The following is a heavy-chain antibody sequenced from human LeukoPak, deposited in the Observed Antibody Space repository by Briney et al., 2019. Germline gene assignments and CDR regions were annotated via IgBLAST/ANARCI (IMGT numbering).Heavy chain of an antibody. V-gene: IGHV1-46*01. Sequence: ASVKVSCKASGYTFTSYYMHWVRQAPGQGLEWMGIINPSGGNTSYPQKFQGRVTMTRDTSTSTVYMELSSLRSDDTAVYYCARDYSSGWPNFDYWGQGTLVTVSS. D-gene: IGHD6-19*01. CDR1: GYTFTSYY. CDR3: ARDYSSGWPNFDY. CDR2: INPSGGNT. J-gene: IGHJ4*02.